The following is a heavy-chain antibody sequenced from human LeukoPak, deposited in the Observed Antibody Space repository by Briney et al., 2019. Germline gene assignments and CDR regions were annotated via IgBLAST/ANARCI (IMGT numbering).Heavy chain of an antibody. J-gene: IGHJ4*02. CDR2: INPNTGGT. Sequence: ASVKVSCKASGYPFTGYYIHWVRQAPGQGLEWMGWINPNTGGTNYAQKFQGRVTMTRDTSISTAYMEVNRLRSDDTAVYYCARGFDWLEYYFDYWGQGTLVTVSS. CDR3: ARGFDWLEYYFDY. V-gene: IGHV1-2*02. CDR1: GYPFTGYY. D-gene: IGHD3-9*01.